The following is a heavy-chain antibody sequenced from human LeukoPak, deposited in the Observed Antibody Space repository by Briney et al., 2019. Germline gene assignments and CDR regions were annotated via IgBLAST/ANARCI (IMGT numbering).Heavy chain of an antibody. D-gene: IGHD3-10*01. CDR3: ASQHYYGSGSLFWFDP. CDR2: IIPILGLP. V-gene: IGHV1-69*04. J-gene: IGHJ5*02. CDR1: GGTFSSYA. Sequence: SVKVSCKASGGTFSSYAISWVRQAPGLGLEWMGRIIPILGLPNYAQKFQGRVTLTADKSTSTAYMELSSLRSEDTAVYYCASQHYYGSGSLFWFDPWGQGTLVTVSS.